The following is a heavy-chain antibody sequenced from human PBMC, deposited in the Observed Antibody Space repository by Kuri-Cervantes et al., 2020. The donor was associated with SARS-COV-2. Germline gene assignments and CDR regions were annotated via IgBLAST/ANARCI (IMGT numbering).Heavy chain of an antibody. Sequence: GGSLRLSCAASGFTFSDYYMSWIRQAPGKGLEWVSYTSTSGSNMYFADSVTGRFTISRDNAKNMLFLQMNSLRAEDTAVYYCVRDGDHWNFDYWGQGTLVTVSS. CDR2: TSTSGSNM. J-gene: IGHJ4*02. CDR1: GFTFSDYY. D-gene: IGHD1-1*01. V-gene: IGHV3-11*04. CDR3: VRDGDHWNFDY.